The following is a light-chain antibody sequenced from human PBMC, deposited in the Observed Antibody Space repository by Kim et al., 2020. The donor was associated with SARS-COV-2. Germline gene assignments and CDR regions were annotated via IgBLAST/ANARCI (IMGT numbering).Light chain of an antibody. V-gene: IGKV1-12*01. J-gene: IGKJ4*01. CDR1: QNISSW. CDR2: GAS. Sequence: ASVGDRVTITCRASQNISSWLAWYQQKPGKAPKLLIYGASSLQSGVPSRCSGSGSGTEFTLTISSLQPEDFGTYYCQQANSFPPTFGGGTRVEIK. CDR3: QQANSFPPT.